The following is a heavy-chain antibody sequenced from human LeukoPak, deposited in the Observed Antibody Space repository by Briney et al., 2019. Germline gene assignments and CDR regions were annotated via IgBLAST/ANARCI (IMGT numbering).Heavy chain of an antibody. V-gene: IGHV3-30*04. CDR3: ARDNYGSGTYGYFDY. D-gene: IGHD3-10*01. Sequence: GGSLRLSCAASGFTFSSHAIHWVRQAPGEGLEWVALISFDGTTEKYADSVKGRFTISRDNSNNTLYLQMNGLGAEDTAVYYCARDNYGSGTYGYFDYWGQGTLVTVSS. CDR1: GFTFSSHA. CDR2: ISFDGTTE. J-gene: IGHJ4*02.